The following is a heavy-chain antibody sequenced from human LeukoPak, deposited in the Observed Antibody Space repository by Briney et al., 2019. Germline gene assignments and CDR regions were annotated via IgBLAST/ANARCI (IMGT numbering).Heavy chain of an antibody. CDR1: GGSISSSSYY. CDR3: ARLASGSYGPLTPFDY. V-gene: IGHV4-39*01. CDR2: IYYSGST. Sequence: SETLSLTCTVSGGSISSSSYYWGWIRQPPGKGLEWIGSIYYSGSTYYNPSLKSRVTISVDTSKNQFSLKLSSVSAADTAVYYSARLASGSYGPLTPFDYWGQGTLVTVSS. J-gene: IGHJ4*02. D-gene: IGHD1-26*01.